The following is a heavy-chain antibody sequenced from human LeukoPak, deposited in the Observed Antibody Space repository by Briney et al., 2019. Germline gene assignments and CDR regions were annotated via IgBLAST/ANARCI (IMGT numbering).Heavy chain of an antibody. D-gene: IGHD3-22*01. V-gene: IGHV4-39*01. CDR1: GGSISSISYY. CDR2: IYYSGST. CDR3: ARRNYYDSSGYYFDY. J-gene: IGHJ4*02. Sequence: SETLSLTCTVSGGSISSISYYWGWIRQPPGEGLEWIGSIYYSGSTYYNPSLKSRVTISVDTSKNQFSLKLSSVTAADTAVYYCARRNYYDSSGYYFDYWGQGTLVTVSS.